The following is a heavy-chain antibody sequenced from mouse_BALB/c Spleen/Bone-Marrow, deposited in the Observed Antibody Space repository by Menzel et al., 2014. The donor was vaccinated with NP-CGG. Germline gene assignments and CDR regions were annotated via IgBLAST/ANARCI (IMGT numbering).Heavy chain of an antibody. CDR2: IDPANGNT. CDR1: GFNIKDTY. Sequence: EVKLVESGAELVKPGASVKLSCTASGFNIKDTYMHWVKQRPEQGLEWIGRIDPANGNTKYDPKLQGKATITADTSSNTAYLQLSSLTSEDTAVYYCALLLRYYAMDYWGQGTSVTVSS. J-gene: IGHJ4*01. V-gene: IGHV14-3*02. D-gene: IGHD1-1*01. CDR3: ALLLRYYAMDY.